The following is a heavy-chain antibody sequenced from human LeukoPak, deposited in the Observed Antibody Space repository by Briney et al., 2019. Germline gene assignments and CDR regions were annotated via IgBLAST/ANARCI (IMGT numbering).Heavy chain of an antibody. J-gene: IGHJ3*02. CDR2: ISWNSGSI. D-gene: IGHD1-26*01. CDR1: GFTFDDYA. V-gene: IGHV3-9*03. Sequence: GGSLRLSCAASGFTFDDYAMHWVRQAPGKGLEWVSGISWNSGSIGYADSVKGRFTISRDNAKNSLYLQMNSLRAEDMALYYCAVTTVGATHAFDIWGQGTMVTVSS. CDR3: AVTTVGATHAFDI.